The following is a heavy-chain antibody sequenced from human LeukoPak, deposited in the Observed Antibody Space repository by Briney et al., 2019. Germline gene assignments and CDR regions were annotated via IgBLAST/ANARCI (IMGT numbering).Heavy chain of an antibody. D-gene: IGHD3-16*01. CDR3: ARGGEPTFLDS. CDR1: GFTFSSYW. V-gene: IGHV3-74*01. CDR2: INSDETIT. Sequence: GGSLRLSCTASGFTFSSYWMHWVRQAPGKGLVWVSRINSDETITNYADSVKGRFTLTRDNAKNTLYLQMNSLRVEDTAVYFCARGGEPTFLDSWGQGTLVTVSS. J-gene: IGHJ4*02.